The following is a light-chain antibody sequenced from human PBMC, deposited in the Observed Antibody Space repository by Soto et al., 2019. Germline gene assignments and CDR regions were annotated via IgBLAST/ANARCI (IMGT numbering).Light chain of an antibody. CDR1: QSVSTN. Sequence: ETVMTQSPATLSLSPGERATLSCRASQSVSTNLVWYQQRPGQAPRLLIYSASIRATGIPARFSGSGSETEFTLTISSLQSEDSALYYCQQYKNWPPWTFGQGPKVEV. CDR2: SAS. J-gene: IGKJ1*01. V-gene: IGKV3-15*01. CDR3: QQYKNWPPWT.